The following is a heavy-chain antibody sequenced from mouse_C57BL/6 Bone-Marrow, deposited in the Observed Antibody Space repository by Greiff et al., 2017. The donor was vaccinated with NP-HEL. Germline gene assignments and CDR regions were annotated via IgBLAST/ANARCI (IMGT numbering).Heavy chain of an antibody. CDR3: AREYYGLYWYFDV. V-gene: IGHV5-4*01. J-gene: IGHJ1*03. D-gene: IGHD1-1*01. CDR2: ISDGGSYT. Sequence: EVQRVESGGGLVKPGGSLKLSCAASGFTFSSYAMSWVRQTPEKRLEWVATISDGGSYTYYPENVKGRFTISRDNAKNNLYLQMSHLKSADTAMYYCAREYYGLYWYFDVWGTGTTVTVSS. CDR1: GFTFSSYA.